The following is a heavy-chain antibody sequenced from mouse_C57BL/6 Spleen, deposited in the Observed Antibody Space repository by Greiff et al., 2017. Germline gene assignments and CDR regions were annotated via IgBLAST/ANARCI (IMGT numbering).Heavy chain of an antibody. CDR3: ARDYYSNPYYYAMDY. CDR1: GFTFSSYA. Sequence: EVKVVESGGGLVKPGGSLKLSCAASGFTFSSYAKSWVRQTPEKRLEWVATISDGGSYTYYPDNVKGRFTISRDNAKNNLYLQMSHLKSEDTAMYYCARDYYSNPYYYAMDYWGQGTSVTVSS. D-gene: IGHD2-5*01. V-gene: IGHV5-4*01. J-gene: IGHJ4*01. CDR2: ISDGGSYT.